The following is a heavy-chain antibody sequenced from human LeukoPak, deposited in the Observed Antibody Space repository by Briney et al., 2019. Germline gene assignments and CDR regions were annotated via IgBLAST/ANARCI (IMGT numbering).Heavy chain of an antibody. Sequence: SETLSLTCTVSGGSVSSGSYYWSWIRQPPGKGLEWIGYIYYSGSTNYNPSLKSRVTISVDTSKNQFSLKLSSVTAADTAVYYCARRSRGTGTTPRKFDPWGQGTLVTVSS. J-gene: IGHJ5*02. D-gene: IGHD1-1*01. V-gene: IGHV4-61*01. CDR3: ARRSRGTGTTPRKFDP. CDR1: GGSVSSGSYY. CDR2: IYYSGST.